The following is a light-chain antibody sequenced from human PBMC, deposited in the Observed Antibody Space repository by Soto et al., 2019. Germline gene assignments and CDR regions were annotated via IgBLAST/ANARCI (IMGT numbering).Light chain of an antibody. CDR1: QNIDTY. CDR2: DAS. Sequence: EIVMTQSPATLSVSPGERATLSCRASQNIDTYLDWYQQKPGQSPRLLIFDASSRATGTPARFSGSGSGTDFTLTISSLEPEDFAIYHCLQRADWPRTFGPGTKVDIK. CDR3: LQRADWPRT. V-gene: IGKV3-11*01. J-gene: IGKJ3*01.